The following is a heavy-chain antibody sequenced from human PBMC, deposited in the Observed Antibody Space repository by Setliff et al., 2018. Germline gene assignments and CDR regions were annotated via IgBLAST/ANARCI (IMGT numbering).Heavy chain of an antibody. J-gene: IGHJ4*02. Sequence: PGGSLRLSCAASGFTFSTYRMHWVRQAPGKGLEWVAVIWDDGVKKYHADSVKGRFTISRDNSKNALYLQMNSLRAEDTAVYYCVNHNPARWAVTGTPLDQWGQGTLVTVSS. CDR2: IWDDGVKK. D-gene: IGHD6-19*01. CDR3: VNHNPARWAVTGTPLDQ. V-gene: IGHV3-33*08. CDR1: GFTFSTYR.